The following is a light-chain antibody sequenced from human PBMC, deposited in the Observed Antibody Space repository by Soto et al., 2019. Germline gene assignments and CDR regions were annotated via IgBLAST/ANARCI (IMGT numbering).Light chain of an antibody. V-gene: IGLV2-14*01. J-gene: IGLJ1*01. CDR2: EVS. CDR3: SSYTSSSTHV. CDR1: SSDVGGYNH. Sequence: QSVLTQPASVSGSPGQSITISCTGTSSDVGGYNHVSWYQQHPGKAPKLMIYEVSNRPSGVSNRFSGSKSGNTASLTISGLQAEDETDYYCSSYTSSSTHVFGPGTKVTVL.